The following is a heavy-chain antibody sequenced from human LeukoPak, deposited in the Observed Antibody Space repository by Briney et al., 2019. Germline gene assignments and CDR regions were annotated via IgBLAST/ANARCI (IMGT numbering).Heavy chain of an antibody. CDR2: IYYAVYT. CDR3: ARHVSVTPWYFDL. V-gene: IGHV4-59*08. Sequence: PSETLSLTCTVSGGSISSYFWSWIRQPPGKSLEWIVYIYYAVYTKYSPSLKGRVTISVDTSKNQFSLRLSSVTAADTAVYYCARHVSVTPWYFDLWGRGTLVTVSS. CDR1: GGSISSYF. J-gene: IGHJ2*01. D-gene: IGHD4-17*01.